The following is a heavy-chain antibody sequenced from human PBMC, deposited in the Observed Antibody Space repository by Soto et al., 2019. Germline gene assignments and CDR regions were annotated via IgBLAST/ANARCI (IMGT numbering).Heavy chain of an antibody. CDR2: IYYSGST. Sequence: NPXATLSLTCTVSGGRISSYYWSWIRQPPGKGLEWIGYIYYSGSTNYNPSLKSRVTISVDTSKNQFSLKLSSVTAADPAVYYCARAFGERWGQGTLVTVSS. V-gene: IGHV4-59*01. J-gene: IGHJ4*02. D-gene: IGHD3-10*01. CDR3: ARAFGER. CDR1: GGRISSYY.